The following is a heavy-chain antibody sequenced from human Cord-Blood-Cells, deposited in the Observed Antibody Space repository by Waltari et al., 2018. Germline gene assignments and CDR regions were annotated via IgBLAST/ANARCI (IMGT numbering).Heavy chain of an antibody. D-gene: IGHD3-10*01. Sequence: QVQLVQSGAEVKKPGSSVKVYCKASAGTFSSYAISWVRQSPGPGLVWMGGIIPILGTANYAQTFQGRVTITADESTSTAYMELSSLISEDTAVYYCARDQGGYYYGSGSGTFDYWGQGTLVTVSS. J-gene: IGHJ4*02. CDR1: AGTFSSYA. CDR2: IIPILGTA. V-gene: IGHV1-69*01. CDR3: ARDQGGYYYGSGSGTFDY.